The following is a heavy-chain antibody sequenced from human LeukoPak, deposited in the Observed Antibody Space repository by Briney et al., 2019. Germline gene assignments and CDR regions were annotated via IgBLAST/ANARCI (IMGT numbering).Heavy chain of an antibody. CDR3: ARDRSVRGSYRETSADY. D-gene: IGHD3-16*02. J-gene: IGHJ4*02. CDR2: ISAYDGNT. CDR1: GYTFTSYG. Sequence: ASVKVSCKASGYTFTSYGISWVRQAPGQGLEWMGWISAYDGNTKYVQNLQGRVTMTTDTSTSTAHMELRSLRSDDTAVYYCARDRSVRGSYRETSADYWGQGTLVTVSS. V-gene: IGHV1-18*01.